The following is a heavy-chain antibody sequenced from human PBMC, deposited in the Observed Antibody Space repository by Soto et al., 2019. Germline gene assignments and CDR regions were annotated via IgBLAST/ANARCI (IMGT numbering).Heavy chain of an antibody. Sequence: SETLSLTCTVSGGSISSGDYYWSWIRQPPGKGLEWIGYIYYSGSTYYNPSLKSRVTISVDTSKNQFSLKLSSVPAAATAVYYCDRDVVPGANSPYYFYGMDVLGQGTTVNVSS. CDR2: IYYSGST. CDR3: DRDVVPGANSPYYFYGMDV. J-gene: IGHJ6*02. V-gene: IGHV4-30-4*01. CDR1: GGSISSGDYY. D-gene: IGHD2-2*01.